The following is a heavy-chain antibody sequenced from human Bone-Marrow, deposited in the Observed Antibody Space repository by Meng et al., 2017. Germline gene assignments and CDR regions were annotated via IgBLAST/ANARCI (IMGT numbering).Heavy chain of an antibody. CDR1: GYTFPDYW. D-gene: IGHD6-13*01. CDR2: INPKSGDT. V-gene: IGHV1-2*06. J-gene: IGHJ4*02. Sequence: ASVKVSCKASGYTFPDYWLHWVRRAPGQGLEWMGRINPKSGDTHYAQRFQGRVTMTGDTSISTAYMELSGLRSDDTAMYYCARDEDKSAAGKLFGDYWGQGTLVTVSS. CDR3: ARDEDKSAAGKLFGDY.